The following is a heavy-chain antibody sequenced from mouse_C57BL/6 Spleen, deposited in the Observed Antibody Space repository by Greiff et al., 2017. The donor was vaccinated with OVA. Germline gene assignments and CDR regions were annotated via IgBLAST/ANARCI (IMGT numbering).Heavy chain of an antibody. CDR2: IYWDDDK. CDR3: ARSGGSSRPMDY. CDR1: GFSLSTSGMG. V-gene: IGHV8-12*01. D-gene: IGHD6-1*01. J-gene: IGHJ4*01. Sequence: QVTLKESGPGILQSSQTLSLTCSFSGFSLSTSGMGVSWIRQPSGKGLEWLAHIYWDDDKRYNPSLKSRPSISKDTSRTQLFLKITSVDTADTGTYYCARSGGSSRPMDYWGQGTSVTVSS.